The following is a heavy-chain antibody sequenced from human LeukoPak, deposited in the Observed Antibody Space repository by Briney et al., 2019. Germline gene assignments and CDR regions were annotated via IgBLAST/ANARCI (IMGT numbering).Heavy chain of an antibody. V-gene: IGHV4-59*01. J-gene: IGHJ4*02. CDR2: IYYSGST. Sequence: SETLSLTCTVSGGSISSYYWRWIRQPPGKGLEWSGYIYYSGSTNYNPSLRSRVTISVDTSKNQFSLKLSSVTAADTAVYYCARTLRKSPARWLYFDYWGQGTLVTVSS. D-gene: IGHD3-9*01. CDR3: ARTLRKSPARWLYFDY. CDR1: GGSISSYY.